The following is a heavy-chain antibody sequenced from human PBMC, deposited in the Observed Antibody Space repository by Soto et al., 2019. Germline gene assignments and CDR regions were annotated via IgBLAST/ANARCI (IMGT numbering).Heavy chain of an antibody. Sequence: QVQLVESGGGVVQPGRSLRLSCAASGFTFSSYAMHWVRQAPGKGLEWVSIISYDATNKYYGSSVKGRFTISRDNSRSTLYLQMNSLRVEDTAVYYCAKESRTRPVPRGDVFDIWGQGTMVTVSS. CDR3: AKESRTRPVPRGDVFDI. J-gene: IGHJ3*02. CDR2: ISYDATNK. D-gene: IGHD3-10*01. V-gene: IGHV3-30*18. CDR1: GFTFSSYA.